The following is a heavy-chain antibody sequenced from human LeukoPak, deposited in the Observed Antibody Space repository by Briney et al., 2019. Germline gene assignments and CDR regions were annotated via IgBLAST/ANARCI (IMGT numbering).Heavy chain of an antibody. Sequence: GGSLRLSCAASGFTFSNYAMNWVRQAPGKGLEYVSAISSNGGSTYYANSVKGRFTISRDNSKDTLYLQMGSLRAEDMAVYYCARSLIVVVPAATGQGAFDIWGQGTMVTVSS. V-gene: IGHV3-64*01. J-gene: IGHJ3*02. CDR1: GFTFSNYA. D-gene: IGHD2-2*01. CDR2: ISSNGGST. CDR3: ARSLIVVVPAATGQGAFDI.